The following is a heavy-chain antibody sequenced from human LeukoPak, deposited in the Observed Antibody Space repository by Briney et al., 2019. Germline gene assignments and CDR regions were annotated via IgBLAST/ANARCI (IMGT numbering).Heavy chain of an antibody. CDR1: GGSISSYY. Sequence: SETLSLTCTVSGGSISSYYWSWIRQPPGKGLEWIGYIYYSGSTNYNPSLKSRVTISVDTSKNQFSLKLSSVTAADTAVYYCARESCSSTSCYVDYWGQGTLVTVSS. V-gene: IGHV4-59*01. J-gene: IGHJ4*02. D-gene: IGHD2-2*01. CDR2: IYYSGST. CDR3: ARESCSSTSCYVDY.